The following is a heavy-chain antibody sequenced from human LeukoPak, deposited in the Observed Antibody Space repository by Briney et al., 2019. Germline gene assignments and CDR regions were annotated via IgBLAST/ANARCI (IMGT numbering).Heavy chain of an antibody. CDR1: DFTIDDYA. J-gene: IGHJ4*02. V-gene: IGHV3-43D*03. D-gene: IGHD2-21*01. CDR3: AKXTPAYCGGDCYPDY. Sequence: QPGGSQLLSSAASDFTIDDYAIHWVHPAPGKGLEWVSLISWDGGSTYYADSVKGRFTISRDNSKNSLYLQISRMRAEDTALYYCAKXTPAYCGGDCYPDYWGQGTLVTVSS. CDR2: ISWDGGST.